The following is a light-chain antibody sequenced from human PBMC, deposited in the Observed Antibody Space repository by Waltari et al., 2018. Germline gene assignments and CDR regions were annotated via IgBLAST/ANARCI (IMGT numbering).Light chain of an antibody. CDR2: AAS. J-gene: IGKJ4*01. Sequence: ETVLTQSPGTLSLSPGERVTLSCRASQYVTGSWITRYHQKPGQAPRLLIYAASIRAPGVPDRFSGSGSGTDFTLTISRLEPEDFAVYYCQQYDGSVVTFGGGTKVEIK. V-gene: IGKV3-20*01. CDR3: QQYDGSVVT. CDR1: QYVTGSW.